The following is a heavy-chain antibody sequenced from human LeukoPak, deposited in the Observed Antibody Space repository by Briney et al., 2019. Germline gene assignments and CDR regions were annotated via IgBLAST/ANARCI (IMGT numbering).Heavy chain of an antibody. CDR3: ARDLGLVRGVRD. D-gene: IGHD3-10*01. J-gene: IGHJ4*02. Sequence: SETLSLTCTVSGYSISSGYYWGWIRQPPGKGLEWIGSIYHSGSTYYNPSLKSRVTISVDTSKNQFSLKLSSVTAADTAVYYCARDLGLVRGVRDWGQGTLVTVSS. CDR1: GYSISSGYY. CDR2: IYHSGST. V-gene: IGHV4-38-2*02.